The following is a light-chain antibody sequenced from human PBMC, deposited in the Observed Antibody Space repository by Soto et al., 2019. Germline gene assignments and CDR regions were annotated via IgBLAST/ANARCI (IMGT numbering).Light chain of an antibody. CDR3: SSYSGTNYHYV. CDR2: EVS. CDR1: SSDVGGYNY. V-gene: IGLV2-8*01. Sequence: QSVLTQPRSVSGSFGQSVTISCTGTSSDVGGYNYVSWYQQHPGKAPKLMIYEVSERPSGVPDRFSGSKSGNTASLTVSGLQADDEADYYCSSYSGTNYHYVFGTGTKVTVL. J-gene: IGLJ1*01.